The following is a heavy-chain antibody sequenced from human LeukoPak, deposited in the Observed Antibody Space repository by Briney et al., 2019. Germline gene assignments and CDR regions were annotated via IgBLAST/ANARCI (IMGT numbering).Heavy chain of an antibody. J-gene: IGHJ3*02. CDR1: GFIFSNYA. D-gene: IGHD2-2*01. CDR2: ISYDGSNK. V-gene: IGHV3-30-3*01. CDR3: ARAAYQLLEYAFDI. Sequence: PGRSLRLSCAASGFIFSNYAMHWVRQAPGKGLEWVAVISYDGSNKYYADSVKGRFTISRDNSKNTLYLQMNSRMAEDTALYECARAAYQLLEYAFDIWGQGPRVTVSS.